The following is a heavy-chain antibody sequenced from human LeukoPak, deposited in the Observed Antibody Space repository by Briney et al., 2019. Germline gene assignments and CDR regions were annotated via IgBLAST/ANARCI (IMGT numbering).Heavy chain of an antibody. CDR2: ISGSGGST. CDR1: GFTFSSYA. Sequence: SGGSLRLSCAASGFTFSSYAMSWVRQAPGKGLEWVSAISGSGGSTYYADSVKGRFTISRDNSKNTLYLQMNSLRAEDTAVYYCAKGSRGVYYYGMDVWGQGTTVTVSS. CDR3: AKGSRGVYYYGMDV. V-gene: IGHV3-23*01. D-gene: IGHD3-10*01. J-gene: IGHJ6*02.